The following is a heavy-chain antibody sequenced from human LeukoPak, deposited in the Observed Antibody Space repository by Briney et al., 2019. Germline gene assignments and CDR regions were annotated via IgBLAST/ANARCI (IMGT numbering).Heavy chain of an antibody. CDR3: ARDLGFGIYDAFDI. D-gene: IGHD3-10*01. Sequence: GGSLRLSCAASGFTFDDYAMHWVRQAPGKGLEWVSGISWNSGSIGYADSVKGRFTISRDNAKNSLYLQMNSLRAEDTAVYYCARDLGFGIYDAFDIWGQGTMVTVSS. CDR2: ISWNSGSI. CDR1: GFTFDDYA. V-gene: IGHV3-9*01. J-gene: IGHJ3*02.